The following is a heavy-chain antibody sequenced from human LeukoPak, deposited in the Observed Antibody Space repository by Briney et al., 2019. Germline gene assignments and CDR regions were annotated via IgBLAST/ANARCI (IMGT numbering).Heavy chain of an antibody. CDR1: GGSISSSSYY. CDR2: IYYSGST. CDR3: ARDPIAVAEDKYFQH. Sequence: SETLSLTCTVSGGSISSSSYYWGWIRQPPGKGLEWIGSIYYSGSTYYNPSLKSRVTISVDTSKNQFSLKLSSVTAADTAVYYCARDPIAVAEDKYFQHWGQGTLVTVSS. V-gene: IGHV4-39*07. D-gene: IGHD6-19*01. J-gene: IGHJ1*01.